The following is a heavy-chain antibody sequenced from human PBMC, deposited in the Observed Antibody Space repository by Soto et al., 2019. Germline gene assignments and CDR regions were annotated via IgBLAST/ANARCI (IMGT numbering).Heavy chain of an antibody. Sequence: SATLSLTCTVSGGSISSYYWSWIRQPPGKGLEWIGYIYYSGSTNYNPSLKSRVTISVDTSKNQFSLKLSSVTAADTAVYYCARNEGSGGSCYYDYWGQGTLVTVS. J-gene: IGHJ4*02. V-gene: IGHV4-59*01. CDR2: IYYSGST. CDR1: GGSISSYY. D-gene: IGHD2-15*01. CDR3: ARNEGSGGSCYYDY.